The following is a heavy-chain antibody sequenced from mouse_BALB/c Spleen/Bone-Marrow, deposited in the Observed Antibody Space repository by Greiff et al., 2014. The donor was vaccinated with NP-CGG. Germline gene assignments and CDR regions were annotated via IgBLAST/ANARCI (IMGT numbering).Heavy chain of an antibody. CDR2: IYPGDGDT. CDR3: ARVRNWADY. D-gene: IGHD4-1*01. V-gene: IGHV1-80*01. J-gene: IGHJ2*01. CDR1: GYAFSSYW. Sequence: VKLQESGAELVRPGSSVKISYKASGYAFSSYWMNWVKQRPGQGLEWIGQIYPGDGDTKYNGKFKGKATLTADKSSNTAYMQLSSLTSEDSAVYCGARVRNWADYWGQGTTLTVSA.